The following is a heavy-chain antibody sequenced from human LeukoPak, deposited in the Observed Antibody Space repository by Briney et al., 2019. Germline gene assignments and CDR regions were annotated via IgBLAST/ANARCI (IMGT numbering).Heavy chain of an antibody. J-gene: IGHJ4*02. D-gene: IGHD3-10*01. Sequence: GGSLRLSCAASGFTFSSYSMNWVRQAPGKGLEWVSSISSSSSYIYYADSVKGRFTISRDNAKNSLYLQMNSLRAEDTAVYYCARSMVRGVIAPDYWGQGTLVTVSS. V-gene: IGHV3-21*01. CDR3: ARSMVRGVIAPDY. CDR2: ISSSSSYI. CDR1: GFTFSSYS.